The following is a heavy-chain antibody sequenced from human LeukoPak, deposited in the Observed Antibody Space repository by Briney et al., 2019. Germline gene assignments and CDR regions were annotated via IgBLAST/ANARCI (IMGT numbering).Heavy chain of an antibody. J-gene: IGHJ5*02. V-gene: IGHV1-2*02. CDR1: GYTFTGYY. CDR2: INPNSGGT. CDR3: ARWDVVVPAAMGFDP. Sequence: ASVKVSCKASGYTFTGYYMHWVRQAPGQGLEWMGWINPNSGGTNYAQKFQGRVTMTRDTSISTAYMELSRLRSDDTAVYYRARWDVVVPAAMGFDPWGQGTLVTVSS. D-gene: IGHD2-2*01.